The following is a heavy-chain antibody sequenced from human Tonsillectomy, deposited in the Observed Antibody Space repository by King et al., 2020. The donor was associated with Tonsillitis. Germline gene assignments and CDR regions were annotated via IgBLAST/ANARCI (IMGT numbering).Heavy chain of an antibody. Sequence: DVQLVESGGGLVQPGGSLRLSCAASGFTFSTYSMNWVRQAPGKGLEWVSYISSSSSAIYYADSVKGRFPISRDNAKTSLYLQMNSLRAEDTAVYYCARESFVDIVATFGYWGQGTLVTVSS. D-gene: IGHD5-12*01. J-gene: IGHJ4*02. CDR3: ARESFVDIVATFGY. CDR2: ISSSSSAI. V-gene: IGHV3-48*04. CDR1: GFTFSTYS.